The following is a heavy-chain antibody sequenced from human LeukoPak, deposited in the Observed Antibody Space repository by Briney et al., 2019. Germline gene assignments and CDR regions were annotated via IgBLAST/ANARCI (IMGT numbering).Heavy chain of an antibody. D-gene: IGHD3-3*01. J-gene: IGHJ3*02. Sequence: PSQTLSLTCTVPRRSISSGSYYWGWIRQPAGKGLEWIGRIYTSGSTNYNPSLKSRVTISVDTSKNQFSLKLSSVTAADTAVYYCARVKPGITIFGVYNAFDIWGQGTMVTVSS. CDR3: ARVKPGITIFGVYNAFDI. V-gene: IGHV4-61*02. CDR2: IYTSGST. CDR1: RRSISSGSYY.